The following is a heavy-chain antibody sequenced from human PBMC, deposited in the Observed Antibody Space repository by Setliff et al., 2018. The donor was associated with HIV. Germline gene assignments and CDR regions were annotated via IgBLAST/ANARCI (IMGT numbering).Heavy chain of an antibody. D-gene: IGHD2-8*01. CDR2: ISSSGTTI. J-gene: IGHJ5*02. Sequence: PGGSLRLSCAASGFTFSDYYMTWIRQAPGKGLDWVSYISSSGTTIYYADSVKGRFTISRDNAKNSLYLQMNSLRAEDTAVYYCVRDDSNGPNSLDPWGQGTLVTVSS. CDR1: GFTFSDYY. V-gene: IGHV3-11*04. CDR3: VRDDSNGPNSLDP.